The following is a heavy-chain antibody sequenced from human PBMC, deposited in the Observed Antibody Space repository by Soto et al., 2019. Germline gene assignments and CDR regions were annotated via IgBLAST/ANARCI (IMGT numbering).Heavy chain of an antibody. D-gene: IGHD3-3*01. CDR3: AGHAIFGAPT. Sequence: SVKVSCKASGGTFSSYAVSWVRQAPGQGLEWMGGIIPIFGTANYAQKFQGRVTITADESTSTAYMELSSLRSEDTAVYYCAGHAIFGAPTWGQGTLVTVSS. CDR2: IIPIFGTA. J-gene: IGHJ5*02. CDR1: GGTFSSYA. V-gene: IGHV1-69*13.